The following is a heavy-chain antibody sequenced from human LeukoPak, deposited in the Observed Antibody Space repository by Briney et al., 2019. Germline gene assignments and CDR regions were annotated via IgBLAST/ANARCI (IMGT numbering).Heavy chain of an antibody. CDR1: GFSFSSYA. Sequence: GGSLRLSCAASGFSFSSYAMSWVRQAPGKGLEWVSAISGSGGSTYYADSVKGRFTISRDNSLNTLHLQMNSLRTEDTAVYYCAREFGHNRWYFDYWGQGALVTVSS. CDR3: AREFGHNRWYFDY. V-gene: IGHV3-23*01. CDR2: ISGSGGST. J-gene: IGHJ4*02. D-gene: IGHD5-24*01.